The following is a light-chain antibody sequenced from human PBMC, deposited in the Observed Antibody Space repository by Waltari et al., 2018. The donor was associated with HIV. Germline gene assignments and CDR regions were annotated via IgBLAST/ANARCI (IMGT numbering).Light chain of an antibody. V-gene: IGKV3-20*01. CDR3: QQYSTSPFT. CDR2: GAS. CDR1: QSVSSTY. J-gene: IGKJ5*01. Sequence: ENVLTPSPGALSLSPGDRATLSCRASQSVSSTYMAWYQQRPGQAPRLLIYGASSRATGIPDRFLGSGSGTDFTLTINRLEPEDFAVYYCQQYSTSPFTLGQGTRLEIK.